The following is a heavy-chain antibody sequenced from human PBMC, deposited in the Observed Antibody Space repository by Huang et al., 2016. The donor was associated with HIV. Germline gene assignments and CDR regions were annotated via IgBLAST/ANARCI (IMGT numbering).Heavy chain of an antibody. Sequence: QLQLQESGPGLVKPSETLSLTCTVSGGSISSSRYYWGWIRQPPGKGLEWIGSIYHSGTTYYNPALKSRVTISVDTSRTQFSLKLSAVTAADTAVYYCAAHGRIVGIPAAPLRFDPWGQGTLVTVSS. CDR1: GGSISSSRYY. D-gene: IGHD6-13*01. J-gene: IGHJ5*02. CDR3: AAHGRIVGIPAAPLRFDP. CDR2: IYHSGTT. V-gene: IGHV4-39*01.